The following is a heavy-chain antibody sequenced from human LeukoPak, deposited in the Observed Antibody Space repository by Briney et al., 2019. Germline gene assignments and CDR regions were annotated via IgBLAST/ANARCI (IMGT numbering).Heavy chain of an antibody. CDR3: ARDKSSTNRLDS. Sequence: GASVKVSCKASGYSFTNFYIHWVRQAPGQGLEWMGIINPSGGSTNYAQKFQGRVTMTSDTSAGTVYLDLSSLRSEDTAIYYCARDKSSTNRLDSWGQGTLVTVSS. D-gene: IGHD3-10*01. V-gene: IGHV1-46*01. J-gene: IGHJ5*01. CDR2: INPSGGST. CDR1: GYSFTNFY.